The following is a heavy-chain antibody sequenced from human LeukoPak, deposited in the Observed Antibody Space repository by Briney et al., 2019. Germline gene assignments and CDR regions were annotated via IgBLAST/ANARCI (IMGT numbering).Heavy chain of an antibody. J-gene: IGHJ4*02. V-gene: IGHV1-2*04. CDR3: AREWLVGMYYFDY. Sequence: ASVKVSCKASGYTFTGYYMHWVRQAPGQGLEWMGWINPNSGGTNYAQKFQGWVTMTRDTSISTAYMELSRLRSDDTAVYYCAREWLVGMYYFDYWGQGTLGTVSS. D-gene: IGHD6-19*01. CDR1: GYTFTGYY. CDR2: INPNSGGT.